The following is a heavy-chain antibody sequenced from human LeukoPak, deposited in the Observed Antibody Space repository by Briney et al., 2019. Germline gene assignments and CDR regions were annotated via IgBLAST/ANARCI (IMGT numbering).Heavy chain of an antibody. CDR2: ISSSGSTI. J-gene: IGHJ6*02. D-gene: IGHD3-10*01. CDR1: GFTFSDYY. Sequence: GGSLRLSCAASGFTFSDYYMSWIRQAPGKGLEWVSYISSSGSTIYYADSVKGRFTTSRDNAKNSLYLQMNSLRAEDTAVYYCARSRDGSGDYYYYGMDVWGQGTTVTVSS. V-gene: IGHV3-11*01. CDR3: ARSRDGSGDYYYYGMDV.